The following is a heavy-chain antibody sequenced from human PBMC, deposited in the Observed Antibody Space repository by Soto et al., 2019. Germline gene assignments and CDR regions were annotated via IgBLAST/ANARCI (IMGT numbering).Heavy chain of an antibody. CDR2: FIPMVTMT. CDR3: ATNYGSGSTHFDY. J-gene: IGHJ4*02. Sequence: VQLVQSGAELKKPGSSVRVSCTASEGTFDFYTISWVRQAPGKGHEWMGRFIPMVTMTSYAQKFQGRVTITADKSTSTVYMILSSLKSDDTAIYYCATNYGSGSTHFDYWGQGTLVTVSS. D-gene: IGHD3-10*01. V-gene: IGHV1-69*02. CDR1: EGTFDFYT.